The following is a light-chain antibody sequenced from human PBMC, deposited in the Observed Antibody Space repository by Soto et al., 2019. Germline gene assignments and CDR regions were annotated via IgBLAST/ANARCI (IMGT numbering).Light chain of an antibody. Sequence: EIVMTQSPATLSVSPGEKATLSCRANQSISSNLAWYQQKPGQVPRLLIYGAATRATGIPARFSGSGSGTDFTLTIKSLRSEDFAVYSCQIYNNWVDTFGGGIKVDIK. J-gene: IGKJ4*01. CDR3: QIYNNWVDT. V-gene: IGKV3-15*01. CDR2: GAA. CDR1: QSISSN.